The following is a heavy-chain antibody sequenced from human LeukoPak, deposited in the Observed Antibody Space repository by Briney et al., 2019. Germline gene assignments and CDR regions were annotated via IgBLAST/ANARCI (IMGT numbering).Heavy chain of an antibody. D-gene: IGHD3-22*01. CDR2: ISGNSGSI. V-gene: IGHV3-9*01. CDR3: AKDGVGYYDSSGPSGFDY. CDR1: GFTFDDYA. J-gene: IGHJ4*02. Sequence: AGGSLRLSCAASGFTFDDYAMHWVRQAPGKGLEWVSGISGNSGSIGYADSVKGRFTISRDNAKNSLYLQMNSLRAEDTALYYCAKDGVGYYDSSGPSGFDYWGQGTLVTVSS.